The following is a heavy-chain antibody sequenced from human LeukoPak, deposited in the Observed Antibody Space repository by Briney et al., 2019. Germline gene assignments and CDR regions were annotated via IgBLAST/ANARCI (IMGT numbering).Heavy chain of an antibody. J-gene: IGHJ4*02. V-gene: IGHV3-23*01. Sequence: GGSLRLSCAASGFTFSSYAMSWVRQAPGKGLEWVSAISGSGGSTYYADSVKGRFTISRDNSKNTLYLQMNSLRAEDTAVYYCARDLTQTGDGDYWGQGTLVTVSS. CDR2: ISGSGGST. CDR1: GFTFSSYA. CDR3: ARDLTQTGDGDY. D-gene: IGHD7-27*01.